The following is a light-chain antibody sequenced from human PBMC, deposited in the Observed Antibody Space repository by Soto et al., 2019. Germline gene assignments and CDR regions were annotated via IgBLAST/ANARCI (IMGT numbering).Light chain of an antibody. CDR2: EVT. Sequence: QSALTQPPSASGSPGQSVTISCTGTSSDVGGYNYVSWYQQHPGRAPKLVIFEVTKRPSGVPDRFSGSKSGNTAYLTVSGLQTEDEADYYCNSYAVSNSFVFGTGTKLTVL. J-gene: IGLJ1*01. CDR1: SSDVGGYNY. CDR3: NSYAVSNSFV. V-gene: IGLV2-8*01.